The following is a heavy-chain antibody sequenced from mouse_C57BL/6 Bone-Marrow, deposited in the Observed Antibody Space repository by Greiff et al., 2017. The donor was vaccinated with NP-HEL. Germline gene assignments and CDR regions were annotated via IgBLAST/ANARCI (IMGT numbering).Heavy chain of an antibody. Sequence: QVQLKQPGAELVKPGASVKLSCKASGYTFTSYWMHWVKQRPGQGLEWIGMIHPNSGSTNYNEKFKSKATLTVDKSSSTAYMQLSSLTSEDSAVYYCARFSYGNYGPFDYWGQGTTLTVSS. V-gene: IGHV1-64*01. CDR1: GYTFTSYW. CDR2: IHPNSGST. D-gene: IGHD2-10*02. CDR3: ARFSYGNYGPFDY. J-gene: IGHJ2*01.